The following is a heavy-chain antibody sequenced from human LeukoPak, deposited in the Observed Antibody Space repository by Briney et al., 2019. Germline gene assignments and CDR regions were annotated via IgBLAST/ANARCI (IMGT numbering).Heavy chain of an antibody. D-gene: IGHD6-13*01. V-gene: IGHV1-2*02. Sequence: ASVKVSCKTSGYIFTGCYMHWVRQAPGQGLEWMGWINPNSGGTNYAQKFRGRVTMTRDTSISTAYMELSRLRSDDTAVYYCASWQQLEDAFDIWGQGTMVTVSS. CDR1: GYIFTGCY. CDR3: ASWQQLEDAFDI. CDR2: INPNSGGT. J-gene: IGHJ3*02.